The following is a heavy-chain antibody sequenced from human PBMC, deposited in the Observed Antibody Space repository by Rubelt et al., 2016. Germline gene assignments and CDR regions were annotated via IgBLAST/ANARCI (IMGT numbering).Heavy chain of an antibody. Sequence: GGSLRLSCAASEFIFSTYDMHWVRQTTGKRPEWVSSIGTAGDTHYADSVKGRVTISRENAKNSLYLQMNTLRPGDTAVYYCARDQLEVQTYSLDSGGYTDFDHWGQGTLVTVSS. CDR3: ARDQLEVQTYSLDSGGYTDFDH. V-gene: IGHV3-13*01. CDR2: IGTAGDT. J-gene: IGHJ4*02. CDR1: EFIFSTYD. D-gene: IGHD3-22*01.